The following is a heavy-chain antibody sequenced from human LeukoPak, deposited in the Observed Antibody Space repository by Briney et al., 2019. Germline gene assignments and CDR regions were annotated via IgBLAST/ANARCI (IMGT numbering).Heavy chain of an antibody. CDR2: IKQDGSER. Sequence: GGSLRLSCAASGFTFSTYWMSWVRQAPGKGLEWVANIKQDGSERYYVDSVKGRFTISRDNAKNSLYLQMNSLRAEDTAVYYCARDIVATTPGEDYWGQGTLVTVSS. CDR3: ARDIVATTPGEDY. J-gene: IGHJ4*02. D-gene: IGHD5-12*01. V-gene: IGHV3-7*04. CDR1: GFTFSTYW.